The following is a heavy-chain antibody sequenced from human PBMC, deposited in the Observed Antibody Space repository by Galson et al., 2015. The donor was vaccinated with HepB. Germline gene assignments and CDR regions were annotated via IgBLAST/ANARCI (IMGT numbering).Heavy chain of an antibody. J-gene: IGHJ5*02. Sequence: VKVSCKASGYTFTGSYIHWVRQAPGQGLEWMGWINPNRGGTNYAHKFRGRVTMSRDTSIDTAYMELSRLISDDTAVYYCARDGGGWNWFDPWGQGTLVTVSS. D-gene: IGHD3-16*01. CDR3: ARDGGGWNWFDP. V-gene: IGHV1-2*07. CDR2: INPNRGGT. CDR1: GYTFTGSY.